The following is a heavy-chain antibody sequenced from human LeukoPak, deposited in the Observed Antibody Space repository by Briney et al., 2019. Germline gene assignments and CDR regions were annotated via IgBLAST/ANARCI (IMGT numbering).Heavy chain of an antibody. CDR3: AILVYCSGGSCYSGFDY. CDR2: IIPILGIA. J-gene: IGHJ4*02. D-gene: IGHD2-15*01. V-gene: IGHV1-69*04. Sequence: ASVKVSCKASGGTFSSYAISWVRQAPGQGLEWMGRIIPILGIANYAQKFQGRVTITADKSTGTAYMELSSLRSEDTAVYYCAILVYCSGGSCYSGFDYWGQGTLVTVSS. CDR1: GGTFSSYA.